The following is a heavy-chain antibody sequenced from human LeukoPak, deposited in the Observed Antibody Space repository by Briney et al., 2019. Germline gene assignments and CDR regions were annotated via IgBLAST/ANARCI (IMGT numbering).Heavy chain of an antibody. CDR3: ARGEDSSGYYSYSY. CDR2: MNPNSGNT. D-gene: IGHD3-22*01. CDR1: GGTFSSYD. Sequence: ASVKVSCKASGGTFSSYDINWVRQATGQGLEWMGWMNPNSGNTGYAQKFQGWVTMTRDTSISTAYMELSRLRSDDTAVYYCARGEDSSGYYSYSYWGQGTLVTVSS. J-gene: IGHJ4*02. V-gene: IGHV1-8*02.